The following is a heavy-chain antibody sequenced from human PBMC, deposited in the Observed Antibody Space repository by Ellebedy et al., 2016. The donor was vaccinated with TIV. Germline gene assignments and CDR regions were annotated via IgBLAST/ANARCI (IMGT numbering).Heavy chain of an antibody. CDR3: ARGAYGLL. Sequence: GGSLRLXXAASGFTFSNYWMSWVRQAPGKGLEWVANIKQDGTEKYYVDSVKGRFTISRDDAKNSLFLQMSSLRVEDTAVYYCARGAYGLLWGQGTLVTVSS. CDR1: GFTFSNYW. V-gene: IGHV3-7*04. J-gene: IGHJ3*01. CDR2: IKQDGTEK. D-gene: IGHD4-17*01.